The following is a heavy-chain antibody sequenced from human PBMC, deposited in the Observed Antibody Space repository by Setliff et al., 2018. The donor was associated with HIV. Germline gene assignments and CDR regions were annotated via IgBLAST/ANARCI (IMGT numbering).Heavy chain of an antibody. V-gene: IGHV1-8*01. CDR3: AALTGVKSFDFLEYLLYDY. CDR2: MNPKSGNT. Sequence: GASVKVSCKASGYNFTSHDINWVRQAPGQGLEWMGWMNPKSGNTGYARKFQGRVTMTRKTSISTAYMELRSLRSDDTAVYYCAALTGVKSFDFLEYLLYDYWGQGTQVTVSS. D-gene: IGHD3-3*01. J-gene: IGHJ4*02. CDR1: GYNFTSHD.